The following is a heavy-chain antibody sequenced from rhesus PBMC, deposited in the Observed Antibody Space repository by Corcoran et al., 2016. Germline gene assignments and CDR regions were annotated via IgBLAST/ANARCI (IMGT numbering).Heavy chain of an antibody. D-gene: IGHD6-13*01. Sequence: QVQLQESGPGVVKPSETLSLTCAVSGGSISSGYDWSWIRQPPGKGLEWVGSIFGGVSRTQNSPSLKNRVTISKDTYRNRVSLKRSAVTAAVTAVYYCARGEAGRFDYWGQGVLFTVSS. CDR3: ARGEAGRFDY. CDR1: GGSISSGYD. J-gene: IGHJ4*01. V-gene: IGHV4-76*01. CDR2: IFGGVSRT.